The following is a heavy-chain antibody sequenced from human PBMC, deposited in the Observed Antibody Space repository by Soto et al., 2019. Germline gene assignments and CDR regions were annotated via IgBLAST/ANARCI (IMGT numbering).Heavy chain of an antibody. J-gene: IGHJ4*02. Sequence: SETLSLTCAVSGVSLASGNWWTWVRQSPQRGLEYIGEIFHDGTANYYPSFERRVAMSVDTSRNQFSLKLTSVTAADTAVYFCARLVYDTRLNYMYFDFWGPGTLVTVS. CDR3: ARLVYDTRLNYMYFDF. V-gene: IGHV4-4*02. D-gene: IGHD3-10*01. CDR1: GVSLASGNW. CDR2: IFHDGTA.